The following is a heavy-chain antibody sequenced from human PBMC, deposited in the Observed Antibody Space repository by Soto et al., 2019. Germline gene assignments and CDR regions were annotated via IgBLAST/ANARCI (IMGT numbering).Heavy chain of an antibody. CDR3: AQETDAFDI. CDR1: GFAFSNYA. CDR2: ISYDGSDT. V-gene: IGHV3-30*18. Sequence: QAQLVESGGGVVQAGRSLRLSCAASGFAFSNYAMHWVRQAPGKGLEWVAFISYDGSDTFHADSVKGRFTISRDNSRNTLFLQMNSLRAEDTAVYYCAQETDAFDIWGQGTMVTVSS. J-gene: IGHJ3*02.